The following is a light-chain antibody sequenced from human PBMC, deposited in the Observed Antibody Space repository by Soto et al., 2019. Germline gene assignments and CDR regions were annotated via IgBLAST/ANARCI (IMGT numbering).Light chain of an antibody. CDR2: AAS. Sequence: AIRMTQSPSSLSASTGDRVTITCRASQGISSYLAWYQQKPGKAPKLLIYAASTLQSGVPSRFSGSGSGTDFTLTISCLQSEDFATYYCPQYYSYPQTFGHGTKVEIK. CDR3: PQYYSYPQT. V-gene: IGKV1-8*01. J-gene: IGKJ1*01. CDR1: QGISSY.